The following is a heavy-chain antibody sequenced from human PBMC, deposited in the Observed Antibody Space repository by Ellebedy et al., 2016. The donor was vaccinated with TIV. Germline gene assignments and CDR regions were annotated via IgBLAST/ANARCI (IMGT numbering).Heavy chain of an antibody. CDR2: ISSNGGST. J-gene: IGHJ3*02. Sequence: GESLKISXAASGFTLSNAWMTWVRQAPGKGLEYVSAISSNGGSTYYADSVKGRFTISRDNSKNTLYLQMSSLRAEDTAVYSCVSDAFDIWGQGTMVTVSS. CDR1: GFTLSNAW. V-gene: IGHV3-64D*06. CDR3: VSDAFDI.